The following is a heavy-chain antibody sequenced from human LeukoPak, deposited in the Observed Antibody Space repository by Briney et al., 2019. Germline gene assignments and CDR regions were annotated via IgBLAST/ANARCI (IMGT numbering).Heavy chain of an antibody. J-gene: IGHJ5*02. CDR1: GYTLTELS. Sequence: ASVKVSCKVSGYTLTELSMHWVRQAPGKGLEWRGGFDPEDGETIYAQKFQGRVTMTEDTSTDTAYMELSSLRSEDTAVYYCATGPHYYGSGSRYNWFDPWGQGTLVTVSS. CDR2: FDPEDGET. CDR3: ATGPHYYGSGSRYNWFDP. V-gene: IGHV1-24*01. D-gene: IGHD3-10*01.